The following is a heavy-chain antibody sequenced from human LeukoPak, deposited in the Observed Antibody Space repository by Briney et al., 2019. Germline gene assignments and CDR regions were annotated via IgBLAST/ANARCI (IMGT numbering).Heavy chain of an antibody. D-gene: IGHD1-26*01. CDR1: GFTFSSYG. Sequence: GGSLRLSCAASGFTFSSYGMHWVRQAPGKGLEWVAVIWYDGSNKYYADSVKGRFTISRDNSKNTLYLQMNSLRAEDTAVYYCASESGPGAFDIWGQGTMVTVSS. V-gene: IGHV3-33*01. CDR3: ASESGPGAFDI. J-gene: IGHJ3*02. CDR2: IWYDGSNK.